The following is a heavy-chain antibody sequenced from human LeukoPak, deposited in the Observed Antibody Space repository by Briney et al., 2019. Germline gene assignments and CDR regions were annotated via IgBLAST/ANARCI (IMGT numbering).Heavy chain of an antibody. CDR3: ARTGHYYDSSGYYYAY. CDR2: INAGNGNT. J-gene: IGHJ4*02. CDR1: GYTFTSYA. Sequence: ASVKVSCKASGYTFTSYAMHWVRQAPGQRLEWMGWINAGNGNTKYSQKFQGRVTITRDTSASTAYMELSSLRSEDTAVYYCARTGHYYDSSGYYYAYWGQGTLVTVSS. V-gene: IGHV1-3*01. D-gene: IGHD3-22*01.